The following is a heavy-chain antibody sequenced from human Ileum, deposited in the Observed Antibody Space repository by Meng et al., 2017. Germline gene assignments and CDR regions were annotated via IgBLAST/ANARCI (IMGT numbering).Heavy chain of an antibody. CDR1: GHTFTKNG. Sequence: QGQLGHSGVELKNPGASVKLSCKASGHTFTKNGMNWVRQAPGQGLEWIGWINTDTGNPTYAQGFTGRFVFSLDTSVSTAYLQISSLKTEDTAFYYCAREPQRFDYWGQGTLVTSPQ. CDR3: AREPQRFDY. V-gene: IGHV7-4-1*02. J-gene: IGHJ4*02. CDR2: INTDTGNP.